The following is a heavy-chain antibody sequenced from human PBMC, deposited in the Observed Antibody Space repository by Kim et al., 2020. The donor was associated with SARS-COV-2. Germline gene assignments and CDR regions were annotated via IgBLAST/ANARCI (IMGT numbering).Heavy chain of an antibody. CDR3: AISGSGSYDYFDY. CDR1: GYTFTSFE. J-gene: IGHJ4*01. V-gene: IGHV1-8*01. Sequence: ASVKVSCKASGYTFTSFEINWVRQASGQGLEWMGWMNPKTGNKGYAQRFQGRVTMTRNTSINAAYMELSSLRSEDTAVYYCAISGSGSYDYFDYWGHGTLVTVSS. CDR2: MNPKTGNK. D-gene: IGHD1-26*01.